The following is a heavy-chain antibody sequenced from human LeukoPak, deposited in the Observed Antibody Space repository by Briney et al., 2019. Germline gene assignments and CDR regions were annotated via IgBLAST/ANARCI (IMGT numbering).Heavy chain of an antibody. J-gene: IGHJ4*02. CDR1: GFTFSSYG. D-gene: IGHD5-18*01. CDR2: ISYDGSNK. Sequence: GGSLRLSCAASGFTFSSYGMHWVRQAPGKGLEWVAVISYDGSNKYYADSVKGRFTISRDNSKNTLYLQMNSLRAEDTAVYYCAKAQTWIQLWEPFDYWGQGTLVTVSS. V-gene: IGHV3-30*18. CDR3: AKAQTWIQLWEPFDY.